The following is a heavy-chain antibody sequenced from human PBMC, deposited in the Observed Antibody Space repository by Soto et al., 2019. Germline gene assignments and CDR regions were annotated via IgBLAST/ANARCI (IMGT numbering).Heavy chain of an antibody. J-gene: IGHJ3*02. CDR1: GASVSSDNW. CDR2: IFHSETT. D-gene: IGHD6-19*01. CDR3: AKNGWYSADI. V-gene: IGHV4-4*02. Sequence: QVRLQESGPGLVKPSWTLSLSCAVSGASVSSDNWWSWVRQPPGKGLEWIGEIFHSETTNYNPSLKSRAAISVDKSKNQISLTLTSVTAAYTAVYYCAKNGWYSADIWGQGTMVTVSS.